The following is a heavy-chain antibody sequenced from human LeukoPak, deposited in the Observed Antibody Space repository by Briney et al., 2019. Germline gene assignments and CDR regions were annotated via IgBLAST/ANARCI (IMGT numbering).Heavy chain of an antibody. CDR2: ISAYNGNT. CDR3: ARVALDYYYYGMDV. V-gene: IGHV1-18*01. J-gene: IGHJ6*02. CDR1: GYTFTGYG. Sequence: ASVKVSCKASGYTFTGYGISWVRQAPGQGLEWMGWISAYNGNTNYAQKLQGRVTMTTDTSTSTAYMELRSLRSDDTAVYYCARVALDYYYYGMDVWGQGTTVTVSS.